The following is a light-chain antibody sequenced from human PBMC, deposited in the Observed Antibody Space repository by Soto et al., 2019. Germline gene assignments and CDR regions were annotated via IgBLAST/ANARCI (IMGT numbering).Light chain of an antibody. Sequence: IVLTQSAGTLSLSPGKSATLSWRGSQSVRNRLLAWYQQKPGQTPRLLIYDASTRATATPERFRGSGSGTGSTLTISRLQPAELGAYYCQQYGSSPTWTFGEGTQVDIK. CDR3: QQYGSSPTWT. V-gene: IGKV3-20*01. CDR2: DAS. J-gene: IGKJ1*01. CDR1: QSVRNRL.